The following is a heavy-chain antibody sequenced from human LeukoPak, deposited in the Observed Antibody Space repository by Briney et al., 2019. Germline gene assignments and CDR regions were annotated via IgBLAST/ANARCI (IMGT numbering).Heavy chain of an antibody. CDR2: IKQDGNEK. V-gene: IGHV3-7*01. Sequence: GGSLRLSCAASGFTFRTYWMSWVRQAPGKGLEWVANIKQDGNEKYYVDSVKGRFTISRDNAKNSQYLQMNSLRAEDTAVYYCAGSDTIGYSPREWDYWYFDLWGRGTLVTVSS. CDR3: AGSDTIGYSPREWDYWYFDL. J-gene: IGHJ2*01. D-gene: IGHD3-22*01. CDR1: GFTFRTYW.